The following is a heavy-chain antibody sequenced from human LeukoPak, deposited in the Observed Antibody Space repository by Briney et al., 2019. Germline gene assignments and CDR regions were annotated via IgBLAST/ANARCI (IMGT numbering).Heavy chain of an antibody. V-gene: IGHV1-18*01. D-gene: IGHD6-13*01. Sequence: GASVKVSSKASGYTFTSYGISWVRQAPGQGLEWMGWINPYNGNTNYAQKLQGRVTMTTDTSTSTAYMELRSLRSDDTAVYYCARVAAADYFDYWGQGTLVTVSS. CDR3: ARVAAADYFDY. J-gene: IGHJ4*02. CDR1: GYTFTSYG. CDR2: INPYNGNT.